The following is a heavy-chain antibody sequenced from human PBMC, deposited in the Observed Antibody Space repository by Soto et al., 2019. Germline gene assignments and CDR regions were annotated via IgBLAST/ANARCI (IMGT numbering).Heavy chain of an antibody. J-gene: IGHJ4*02. D-gene: IGHD2-15*01. CDR3: ARDAPGVAPY. Sequence: QVQLQESGPGLVRPSQTLSLICTVFGGSITSGDSYWNWIRQHPEKGLEWIGYINYRGSTFYNPSLKRRIIISVDTSKNHVSLKLSSVTAADTAVYYCARDAPGVAPYWGQGTLVTVSS. CDR2: INYRGST. CDR1: GGSITSGDSY. V-gene: IGHV4-31*03.